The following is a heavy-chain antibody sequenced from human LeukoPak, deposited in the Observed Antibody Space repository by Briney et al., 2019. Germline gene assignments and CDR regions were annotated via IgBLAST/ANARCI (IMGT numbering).Heavy chain of an antibody. CDR3: AKDRGSWIQLWLFDY. CDR1: GFNFNSYA. J-gene: IGHJ4*02. V-gene: IGHV3-23*01. Sequence: GPLRLFCATSGFNFNSYAMSWVRQAPGEGLEWVSGISGSGGSTYYADSVKGRFTISRDNSKNTLYLQMNSLRAEDTAVYYCAKDRGSWIQLWLFDYWGQGTLVTVSS. D-gene: IGHD5-18*01. CDR2: ISGSGGST.